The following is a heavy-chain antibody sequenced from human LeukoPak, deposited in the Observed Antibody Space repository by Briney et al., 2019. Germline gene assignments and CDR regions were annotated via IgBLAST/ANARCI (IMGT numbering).Heavy chain of an antibody. J-gene: IGHJ4*02. Sequence: PGGSLRLSCAASGFTFDDYATHWVRQAPGKGLEWVSLISGDGGSTYYADSVKGRFTISRDNSKNSLYLQMNSLRTEDTALYYCANSPTYDFWSGYSFDYWGQGTLVTVSS. V-gene: IGHV3-43*02. CDR3: ANSPTYDFWSGYSFDY. CDR2: ISGDGGST. CDR1: GFTFDDYA. D-gene: IGHD3-3*01.